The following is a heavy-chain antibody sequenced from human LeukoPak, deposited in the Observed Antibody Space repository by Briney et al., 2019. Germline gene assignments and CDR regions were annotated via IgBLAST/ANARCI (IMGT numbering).Heavy chain of an antibody. CDR1: EFSAGNNY. D-gene: IGHD2/OR15-2a*01. CDR2: IYSGGST. Sequence: SGGSLRLSGAASEFSAGNNYMTWVRQAPGKGLEWVSRIYSGGSTYYADSVKGRFTISRDNSKNTLYLQMNSLRAEDTAVYYCAKDSAKKYDDYWGQGTLVTVSS. V-gene: IGHV3-66*01. J-gene: IGHJ4*02. CDR3: AKDSAKKYDDY.